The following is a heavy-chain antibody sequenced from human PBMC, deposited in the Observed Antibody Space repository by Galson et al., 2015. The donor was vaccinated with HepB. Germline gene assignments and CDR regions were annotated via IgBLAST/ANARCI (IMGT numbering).Heavy chain of an antibody. Sequence: SLRLSCAASGFTFSSYGIHWVRQAPGKGLEWVAVIWYDGSNKYYADSVKGRFTISRDNSKNTLYLQMNSLRAEDTAVYYCARDYNFWSGYLDYWGQGTLVTVSS. CDR1: GFTFSSYG. V-gene: IGHV3-33*01. CDR2: IWYDGSNK. D-gene: IGHD3-3*01. J-gene: IGHJ4*02. CDR3: ARDYNFWSGYLDY.